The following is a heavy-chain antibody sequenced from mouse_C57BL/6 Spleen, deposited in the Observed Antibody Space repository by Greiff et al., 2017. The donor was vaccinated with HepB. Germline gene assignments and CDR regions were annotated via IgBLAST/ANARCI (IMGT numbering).Heavy chain of an antibody. Sequence: VKLQQPGAELVMPGASVKLSCKASGYTFTSYWMHWVKQRPGQGLEWIGEIDPSDSYTNYNQKFKGKSTLTVDKSSSTAYMQLSSLTSEDSAVYYCAREGIYYDYDGDYFDYWGQGTTLTVSS. D-gene: IGHD2-4*01. V-gene: IGHV1-69*01. CDR3: AREGIYYDYDGDYFDY. J-gene: IGHJ2*01. CDR1: GYTFTSYW. CDR2: IDPSDSYT.